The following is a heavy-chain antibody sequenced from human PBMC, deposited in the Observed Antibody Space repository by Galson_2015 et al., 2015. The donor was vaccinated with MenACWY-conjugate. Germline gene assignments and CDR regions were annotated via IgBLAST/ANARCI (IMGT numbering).Heavy chain of an antibody. Sequence: SLRLSCATSGFTFSNSWMGWLRQAPGKGLEWVANIKQDGIGKYYADSVKGRFIISRDNAKNSLFLQMDSLSAEDTALYYCASAKEQWLSKTFDLWGQGTMVTVSS. J-gene: IGHJ3*01. CDR2: IKQDGIGK. CDR1: GFTFSNSW. D-gene: IGHD6-19*01. V-gene: IGHV3-7*01. CDR3: ASAKEQWLSKTFDL.